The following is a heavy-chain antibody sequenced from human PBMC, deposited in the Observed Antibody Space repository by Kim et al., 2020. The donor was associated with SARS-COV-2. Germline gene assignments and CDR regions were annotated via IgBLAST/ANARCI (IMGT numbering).Heavy chain of an antibody. CDR2: IWYDGSNK. J-gene: IGHJ4*02. CDR1: GFTFSSYG. CDR3: AREFSAVAHKGDDY. Sequence: GGSLRLSCAASGFTFSSYGMHWVRQAPGKGLEWVAVIWYDGSNKYYADSVKGRFTISRDNSKNTLYLQMNSLRAEATAVDYYAREFSAVAHKGDDYWGQG. V-gene: IGHV3-33*01. D-gene: IGHD3-16*01.